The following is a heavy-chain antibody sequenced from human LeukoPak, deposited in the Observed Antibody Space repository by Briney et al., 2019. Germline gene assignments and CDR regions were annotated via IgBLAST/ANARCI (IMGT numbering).Heavy chain of an antibody. CDR2: IRYDGSNK. V-gene: IGHV3-30*02. Sequence: TGGSLRLSCAASGFIFSSFDMHWVRQAPGKGLEWVAFIRYDGSNKYYADSVKGRFTISRDNSKNTLYLQMNSLRAEDTAVYYCAKAHSSSQKSFWDYWGQGTLVTVSS. D-gene: IGHD6-13*01. J-gene: IGHJ4*02. CDR3: AKAHSSSQKSFWDY. CDR1: GFIFSSFD.